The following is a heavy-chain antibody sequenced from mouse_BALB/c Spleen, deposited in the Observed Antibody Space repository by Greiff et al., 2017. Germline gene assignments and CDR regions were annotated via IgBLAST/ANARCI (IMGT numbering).Heavy chain of an antibody. CDR3: AACYGYRGAMDY. CDR1: GFTFSDYY. Sequence: EVKVVESGGGLVKPGGSLKLSCAATGFTFSDYYTYWVRQTPEKRLVWVATISDGGSYTYYPDSVKGRFTISRDNAKNNLYLQMSSLKSEDTAMYYCAACYGYRGAMDYWGPGTSVTVSS. J-gene: IGHJ4*01. CDR2: ISDGGSYT. V-gene: IGHV5-4*02. D-gene: IGHD1-2*01.